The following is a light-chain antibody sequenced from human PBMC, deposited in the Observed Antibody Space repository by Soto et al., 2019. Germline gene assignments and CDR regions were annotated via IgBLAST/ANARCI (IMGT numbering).Light chain of an antibody. CDR3: SSYAGSNNFVV. CDR1: SSDVGAYNY. J-gene: IGLJ2*01. V-gene: IGLV2-8*01. Sequence: QSVLTQPPSASGSPGQSVTISCTGTSSDVGAYNYVSWYQQHPGKAPKLMIYEVSKRPSGVPDRFSGSKSGNTASLTVSGLQAEDEGDYYCSSYAGSNNFVVFGGGTKLTVL. CDR2: EVS.